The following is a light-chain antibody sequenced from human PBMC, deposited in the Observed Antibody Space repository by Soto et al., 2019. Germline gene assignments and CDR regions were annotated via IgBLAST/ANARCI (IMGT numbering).Light chain of an antibody. CDR2: SAS. CDR1: HSVSTS. J-gene: IGKJ2*01. Sequence: EVVMTQSPATLSVFPGERVTLSCRASHSVSTSLAWYQQKPGQAPRLLIYSASTRATDIPARFSGSGSGTEFTLTISSLESEDLAVYYCQQYIHGYTFGQGTKLEIK. CDR3: QQYIHGYT. V-gene: IGKV3-15*01.